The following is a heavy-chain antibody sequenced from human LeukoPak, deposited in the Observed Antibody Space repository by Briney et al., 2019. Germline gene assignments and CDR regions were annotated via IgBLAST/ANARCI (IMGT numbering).Heavy chain of an antibody. Sequence: PGGSLRLSCAASGFTFSSYDMHWVRQATGKGLEWVSAIGTAGDTYYPGSVKGRFTISRENAKNSLYLQMNSLRAGDTAVYYCARERWPGGGAFDIWAKGQWSPSLQ. CDR2: IGTAGDT. D-gene: IGHD5-24*01. J-gene: IGHJ3*02. CDR1: GFTFSSYD. V-gene: IGHV3-13*01. CDR3: ARERWPGGGAFDI.